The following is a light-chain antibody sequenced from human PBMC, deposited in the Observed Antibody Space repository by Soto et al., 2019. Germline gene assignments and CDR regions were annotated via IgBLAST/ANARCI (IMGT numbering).Light chain of an antibody. CDR3: QQYNNWPPYT. CDR2: GAS. Sequence: EIVMTQSPATLSLSPGESATLSCRASQSVSSNLAWYQQKPRQAPRLLIYGASTRATGIPARFSCSGSGTEFTLTISSLQSEDVAVYYCQQYNNWPPYTFGQGTKLEIK. CDR1: QSVSSN. V-gene: IGKV3-15*01. J-gene: IGKJ2*01.